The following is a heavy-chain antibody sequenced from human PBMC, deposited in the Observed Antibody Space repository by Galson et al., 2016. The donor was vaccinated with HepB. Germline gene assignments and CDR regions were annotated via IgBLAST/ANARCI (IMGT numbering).Heavy chain of an antibody. CDR2: ISWNSGTI. V-gene: IGHV3-9*01. J-gene: IGHJ6*02. Sequence: SLRPSCAAPGFTFDDYAMHWVRQAPGKGLEWISGISWNSGTIIYADSVKGRFTISRDNAKNSLYLQMNSLRAEDTALYYCAKDMSIFGVVMTHSGGGLDVWGQGTTVTVSS. D-gene: IGHD3-3*01. CDR3: AKDMSIFGVVMTHSGGGLDV. CDR1: GFTFDDYA.